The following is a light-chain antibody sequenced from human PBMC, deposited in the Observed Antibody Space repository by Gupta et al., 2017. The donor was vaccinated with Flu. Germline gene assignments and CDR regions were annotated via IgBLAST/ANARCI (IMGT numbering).Light chain of an antibody. J-gene: IGLJ2*01. Sequence: QSALTQPASVSGSPGPSITISCTGTSRDIGGYNYVSWYQQHPGKAPRLMIFEVSTRPSRVSTRFSGSKSGNTASLTISGLQAEDEADYYCSSYTTTNTLVLFGGGTKLTVL. V-gene: IGLV2-14*01. CDR1: SRDIGGYNY. CDR2: EVS. CDR3: SSYTTTNTLVL.